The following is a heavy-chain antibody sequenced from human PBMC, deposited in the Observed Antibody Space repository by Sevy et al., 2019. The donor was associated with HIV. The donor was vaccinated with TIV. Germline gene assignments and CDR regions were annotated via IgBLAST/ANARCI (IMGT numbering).Heavy chain of an antibody. D-gene: IGHD5-18*01. CDR3: FVWIQLWAY. Sequence: GGSLRLSCAASGFTFSDAWMSWVRQAPGKGLEWVGRIKSISDGGTTDYAAPVKGSVTISRDDSKSTLSLQMDSLKTDDTAVYYCFVWIQLWAYWGQGTLVTVSS. V-gene: IGHV3-15*01. CDR2: IKSISDGGTT. J-gene: IGHJ4*02. CDR1: GFTFSDAW.